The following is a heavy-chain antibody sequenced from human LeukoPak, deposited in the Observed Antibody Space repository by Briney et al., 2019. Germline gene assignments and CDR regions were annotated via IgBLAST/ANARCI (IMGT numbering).Heavy chain of an antibody. J-gene: IGHJ4*02. Sequence: ASVRVSCKASGYTFSDHYIHWVRQAPGQGLEWMGWINPKTDATIYARKFEGRVTMTRDTSISTAYMELTGLRSDDTAVYYCAVIRVDYWGQGTLVTVSS. V-gene: IGHV1-2*02. D-gene: IGHD3-10*01. CDR3: AVIRVDY. CDR1: GYTFSDHY. CDR2: INPKTDAT.